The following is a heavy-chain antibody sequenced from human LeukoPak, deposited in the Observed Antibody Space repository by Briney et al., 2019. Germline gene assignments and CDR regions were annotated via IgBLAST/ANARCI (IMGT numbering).Heavy chain of an antibody. CDR1: GFTFTNYV. J-gene: IGHJ5*02. CDR3: ARDGGVEGSTTWFDP. D-gene: IGHD2/OR15-2a*01. CDR2: ISTRTGSS. V-gene: IGHV3-21*01. Sequence: GGSLSLSCVASGFTFTNYVMNWVRQVPGKGLEWVEHISTRTGSSGYADSMRSRFTISRDTARNSLYLEMNSLRVEDTAIYYCARDGGVEGSTTWFDPWGQGTQVTVSS.